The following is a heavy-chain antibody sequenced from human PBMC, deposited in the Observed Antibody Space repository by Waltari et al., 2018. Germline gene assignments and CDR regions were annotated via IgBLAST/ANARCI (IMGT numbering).Heavy chain of an antibody. J-gene: IGHJ6*03. CDR2: INHSGST. V-gene: IGHV4-34*01. CDR3: ARGLSIAARLSYYYYYYMDV. D-gene: IGHD6-6*01. Sequence: QVQLQQWGAGLLKPSETLSLTCAVYGGSFSGYYWSWIRQPPGKGLEWIGEINHSGSTNYNPSLKSRVTISVDTSKNQFSLKLSSVTAADTAVYYCARGLSIAARLSYYYYYYMDVWGKGTTVTISS. CDR1: GGSFSGYY.